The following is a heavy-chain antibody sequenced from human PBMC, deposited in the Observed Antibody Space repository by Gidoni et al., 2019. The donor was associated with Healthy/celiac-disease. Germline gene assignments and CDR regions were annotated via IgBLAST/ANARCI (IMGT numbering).Heavy chain of an antibody. J-gene: IGHJ4*02. CDR3: ARDLRSGSYDY. CDR1: GFTFSSYS. D-gene: IGHD3-22*01. Sequence: EVQLVESGGGLVKPGGSLRLSCAASGFTFSSYSMNWVRQSPGKGLEWVSSISSSSSYIYYADSVKGRFTISRDKAKNSLYLQMNSLRAEDTAVYYCARDLRSGSYDYWGQGTLVTVSS. CDR2: ISSSSSYI. V-gene: IGHV3-21*01.